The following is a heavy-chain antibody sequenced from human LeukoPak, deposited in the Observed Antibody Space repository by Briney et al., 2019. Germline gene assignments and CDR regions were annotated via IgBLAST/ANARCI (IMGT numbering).Heavy chain of an antibody. J-gene: IGHJ4*02. Sequence: PGGSLRLSCTASGFTFGDYDMSWVRQAPGKGLDWIGFIRSKTSGGTTEYAASVKGRFTILRDDSKSIAYLQINSLQTEDTAVYYCTRGDGSGSYWGQGTLVTVSS. V-gene: IGHV3-49*04. CDR2: IRSKTSGGTT. CDR1: GFTFGDYD. CDR3: TRGDGSGSY. D-gene: IGHD1-26*01.